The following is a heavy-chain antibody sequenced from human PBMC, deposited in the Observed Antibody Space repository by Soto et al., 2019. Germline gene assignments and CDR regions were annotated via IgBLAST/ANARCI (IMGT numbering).Heavy chain of an antibody. J-gene: IGHJ4*02. V-gene: IGHV4-30-2*01. D-gene: IGHD6-19*01. CDR2: IYHSGST. CDR1: GGSISSCGYS. CDR3: ARAGGLGAVAVAY. Sequence: QLQLQESGSGLVKPSQTLSLTCAVSGGSISSCGYSWSWIRQPPGKGLEWIGYIYHSGSTYYNPCLMSRVTISVDRSENQFSLKLSSVTAADTAVYYCARAGGLGAVAVAYWGQGTLVTVSS.